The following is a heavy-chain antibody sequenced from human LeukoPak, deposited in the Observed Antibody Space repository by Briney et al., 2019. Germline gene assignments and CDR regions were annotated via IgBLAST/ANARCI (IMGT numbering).Heavy chain of an antibody. D-gene: IGHD4-17*01. CDR3: ARVLYGDFLSTFDY. CDR1: GFTFSSYA. CDR2: ISYDGSNK. J-gene: IGHJ4*02. Sequence: GRSLRLSCAASGFTFSSYAMHWVRQAPGKGLEWVAVISYDGSNKYYADSVKGRFTISRDNSKNTLYLQMNSLRAEDTAVYYCARVLYGDFLSTFDYWGQGTLVTVSS. V-gene: IGHV3-30*04.